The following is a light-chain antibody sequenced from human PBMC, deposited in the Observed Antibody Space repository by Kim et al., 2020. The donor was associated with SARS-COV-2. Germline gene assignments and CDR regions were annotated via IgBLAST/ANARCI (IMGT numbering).Light chain of an antibody. V-gene: IGKV1-16*02. Sequence: ECVGDRVTIPCRASQDISKFLAWFQQKRGKAPKSLIYGASSLEGGVPSKFSGSGSGTDFTLTITSLQREDVATYYCQQDKRYPLTFGGGTKVDIK. CDR3: QQDKRYPLT. J-gene: IGKJ4*02. CDR2: GAS. CDR1: QDISKF.